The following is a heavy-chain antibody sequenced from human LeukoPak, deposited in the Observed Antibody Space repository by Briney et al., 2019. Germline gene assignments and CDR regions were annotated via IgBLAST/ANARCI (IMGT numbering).Heavy chain of an antibody. V-gene: IGHV4-39*07. D-gene: IGHD3-16*01. CDR1: GGSISSSSYY. Sequence: SETLSLTCTVSGGSISSSSYYWGWIRQPPGKGLEWIGSIYLSGSTYYNPSLKSRVTISVDTSRNQFSLKLSSVTAADTAVYYCARVEGAFNYFDYWGQGTLVTVSS. CDR2: IYLSGST. J-gene: IGHJ4*02. CDR3: ARVEGAFNYFDY.